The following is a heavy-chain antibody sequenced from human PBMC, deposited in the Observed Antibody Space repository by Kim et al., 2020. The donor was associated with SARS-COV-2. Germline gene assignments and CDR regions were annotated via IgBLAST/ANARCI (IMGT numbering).Heavy chain of an antibody. Sequence: SETLSLTCAVYGGSFSGYYWSWIRQPPGKGLEWIGEINHSGSTNYNPSLKSRVTISVDTSKNQFSLKLSSVTAADTAVYYCARGPHDFWRVKYYFDYWGQGTLVTVSS. CDR3: ARGPHDFWRVKYYFDY. CDR2: INHSGST. CDR1: GGSFSGYY. D-gene: IGHD3-3*01. J-gene: IGHJ4*02. V-gene: IGHV4-34*01.